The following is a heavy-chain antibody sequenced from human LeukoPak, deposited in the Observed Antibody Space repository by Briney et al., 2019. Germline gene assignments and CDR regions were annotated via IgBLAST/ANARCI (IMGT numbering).Heavy chain of an antibody. CDR2: IYYSGST. V-gene: IGHV4-59*01. D-gene: IGHD3-3*01. CDR1: GGSISSYY. J-gene: IGHJ5*02. Sequence: SETLSLTCTVSGGSISSYYWGWIRQPPGKGLEWIGYIYYSGSTNYNPSLKSRVTISVDTSKNQFSLKLSSVTAADTAVYYCARAHYDFWSGYYLNWFDPWGQGTLVTVSS. CDR3: ARAHYDFWSGYYLNWFDP.